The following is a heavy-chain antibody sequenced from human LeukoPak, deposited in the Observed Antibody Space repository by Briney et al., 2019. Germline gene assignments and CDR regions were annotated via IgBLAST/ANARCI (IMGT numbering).Heavy chain of an antibody. V-gene: IGHV1-2*02. D-gene: IGHD6-6*01. CDR2: INPNSGGT. Sequence: ASVKVSCKASGYTFTGYYIHWVRQAPGQGLEWMGWINPNSGGTNYAQKFQGRVTMTRDTSISTAYMELSRLRSDDMAVYYCARDRIAAYNWFDPWGQGTLVTVSS. CDR3: ARDRIAAYNWFDP. CDR1: GYTFTGYY. J-gene: IGHJ5*02.